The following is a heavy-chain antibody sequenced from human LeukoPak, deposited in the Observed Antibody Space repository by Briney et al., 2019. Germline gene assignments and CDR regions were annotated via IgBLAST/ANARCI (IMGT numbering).Heavy chain of an antibody. D-gene: IGHD3-22*01. CDR2: IYYSGST. J-gene: IGHJ5*02. CDR3: ARDHYYDSSGYNNWFDP. CDR1: GGSISSGDYY. V-gene: IGHV4-30-4*01. Sequence: SQTLSLTCTVSGGSISSGDYYWSWIRLPPGKGLEWIGYIYYSGSTYYNPSLKSRVTISVDTSKNQFSLELSSVTAADTAVYYCARDHYYDSSGYNNWFDPWGQGTLVTVSS.